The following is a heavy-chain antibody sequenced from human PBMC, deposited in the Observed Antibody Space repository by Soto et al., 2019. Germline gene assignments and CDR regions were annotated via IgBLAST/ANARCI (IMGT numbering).Heavy chain of an antibody. CDR2: IIPIFGTA. CDR1: GGTFSSYA. Sequence: GASVKVSCKASGGTFSSYAISWVRQAPGQGLEWMGGIIPIFGTANYAQKFQGRVTITADESTSTAYMELSSLRSEDTAVCYCARVADGDYDSSGYYHYWGQGTLVTVSS. J-gene: IGHJ4*02. V-gene: IGHV1-69*13. CDR3: ARVADGDYDSSGYYHY. D-gene: IGHD3-22*01.